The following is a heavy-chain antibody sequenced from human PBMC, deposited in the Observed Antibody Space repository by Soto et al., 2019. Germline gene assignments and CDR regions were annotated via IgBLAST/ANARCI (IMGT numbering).Heavy chain of an antibody. CDR2: IVVDTGNT. D-gene: IGHD1-1*01. V-gene: IGHV1-58*02. CDR3: AADLAPTDPLKWVSP. J-gene: IGHJ5*02. CDR1: GFTFVTSA. Sequence: GASVKLSCKASGFTFVTSAIHLLRQTRGHRLEWIGWIVVDTGNTDYAQKFQERVTITRDLSTSTTYVELSSLISEDTALYFCAADLAPTDPLKWVSPWGQGTQVTVSS.